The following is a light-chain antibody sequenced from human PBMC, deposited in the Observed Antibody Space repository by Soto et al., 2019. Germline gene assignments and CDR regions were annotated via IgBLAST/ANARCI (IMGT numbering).Light chain of an antibody. CDR1: QNVNSN. CDR3: QQYNSWPPLT. Sequence: EIVLPQSPATVSVSPGERATLSCRASQNVNSNLAWYRQKPGQPPRLLIYGAYTRATGVPARFSGSGSGTEFTLTINSLQSEDFAVYYCQQYNSWPPLTFGGGTKVDI. V-gene: IGKV3-15*01. CDR2: GAY. J-gene: IGKJ4*01.